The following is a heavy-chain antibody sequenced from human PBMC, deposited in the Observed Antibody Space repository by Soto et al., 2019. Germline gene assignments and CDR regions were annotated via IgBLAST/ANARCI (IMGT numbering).Heavy chain of an antibody. CDR3: AKDRTVDDYVWGSYRVFDY. J-gene: IGHJ4*02. V-gene: IGHV3-30*18. CDR2: ISYDGSNK. Sequence: QVQLVESGGGVVQPERSLRLSCAASGFTFSSYGMHWVRQAPGKGLEWVAVISYDGSNKYYADSVKGRFTISRDNSKNTLYLQMNSLRAEDTAVYYCAKDRTVDDYVWGSYRVFDYWGQGTLVTVSS. D-gene: IGHD3-16*02. CDR1: GFTFSSYG.